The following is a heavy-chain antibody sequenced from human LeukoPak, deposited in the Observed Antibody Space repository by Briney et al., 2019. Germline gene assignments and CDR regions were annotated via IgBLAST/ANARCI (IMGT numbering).Heavy chain of an antibody. V-gene: IGHV1-69*02. CDR3: ARWDDSTAYDY. CDR1: LGTFSSYT. J-gene: IGHJ4*02. D-gene: IGHD3-22*01. CDR2: IFPILGIA. Sequence: AVKVSCKASLGTFSSYTISWVRQAPGQGREWVGRIFPILGIANYAQKFQGRVTITADKSTSTAYMELSSLRSEDTAVYYCARWDDSTAYDYWGQGTLVTVSS.